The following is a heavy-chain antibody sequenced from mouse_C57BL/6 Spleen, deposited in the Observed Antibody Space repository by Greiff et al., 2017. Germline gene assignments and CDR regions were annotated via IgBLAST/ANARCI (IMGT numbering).Heavy chain of an antibody. J-gene: IGHJ2*01. CDR1: GYTFTGYW. CDR3: ARDYGSSYVRDFDY. CDR2: ILPGSGST. V-gene: IGHV1-9*01. D-gene: IGHD1-1*01. Sequence: VQLQQSGAELMKPGASVKLSCKATGYTFTGYWIAWVKQRPGHGLEWIGEILPGSGSTNYHEKFEGKATFTADTSSNTAYMQLSSLTTEDSAIYYCARDYGSSYVRDFDYWGQGTTLTVSS.